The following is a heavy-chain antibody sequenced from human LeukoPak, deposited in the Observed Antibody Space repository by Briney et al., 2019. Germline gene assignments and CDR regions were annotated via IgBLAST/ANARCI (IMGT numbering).Heavy chain of an antibody. V-gene: IGHV4-39*01. CDR1: GGSISSSSYY. D-gene: IGHD3-10*01. Sequence: PSETLSLTCTVSGGSISSSSYYWGWIRQPPGTGLEWIGSIYYSGSTYYNPSLKSRVTISVDTSKNQFSLKLSSVTAADTAVYYCARHVLLWFGELFPLYMDAWGKGTTVTVSS. CDR3: ARHVLLWFGELFPLYMDA. J-gene: IGHJ6*03. CDR2: IYYSGST.